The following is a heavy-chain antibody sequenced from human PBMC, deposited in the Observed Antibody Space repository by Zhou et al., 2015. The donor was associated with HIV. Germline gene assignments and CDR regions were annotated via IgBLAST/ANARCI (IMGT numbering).Heavy chain of an antibody. CDR1: GGTFSSYA. CDR3: ARSGVFVGGVILYYFDY. J-gene: IGHJ4*02. V-gene: IGHV1-69*01. D-gene: IGHD3-16*02. Sequence: QVQLVQSGAEVKKPGSSVKVSCKASGGTFSSYAISWVRQAPGQGLEWMGGIIPIFGTANYAQKFQGRVTITADESTSTAYMELSSLRSEDTAVYYCARSGVFVGGVILYYFDYWGQGTLVTVSS. CDR2: IIPIFGTA.